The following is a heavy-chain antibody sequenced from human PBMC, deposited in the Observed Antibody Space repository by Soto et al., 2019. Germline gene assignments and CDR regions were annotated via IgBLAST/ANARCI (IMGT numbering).Heavy chain of an antibody. J-gene: IGHJ4*02. Sequence: QVQLQESGPGLVKPSETLSLTCTVSGDSITNYQWSWIRQSPEKGLEWIGYILNSGSTVYNPSLKSRVTISADSSRTQFSLKLTSVTAADTAIYYCAGDIRSGSYRFDYWGQGTLVTVSS. CDR3: AGDIRSGSYRFDY. CDR2: ILNSGST. D-gene: IGHD1-26*01. V-gene: IGHV4-4*09. CDR1: GDSITNYQ.